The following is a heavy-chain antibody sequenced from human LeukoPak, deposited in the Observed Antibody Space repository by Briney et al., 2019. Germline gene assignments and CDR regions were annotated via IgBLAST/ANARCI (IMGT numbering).Heavy chain of an antibody. Sequence: SQTLSLTCTVSGGSISSGDYYWSWIRQPPGNGLEWIGYIYYSGSTYYNPSLKSRVTISVDTSKNQFSLKLSSVTAADTAVYYCARAVSYCGSDCYSGWYFDLWGRGTLVTVSS. CDR2: IYYSGST. V-gene: IGHV4-30-4*08. D-gene: IGHD2-21*02. CDR3: ARAVSYCGSDCYSGWYFDL. J-gene: IGHJ2*01. CDR1: GGSISSGDYY.